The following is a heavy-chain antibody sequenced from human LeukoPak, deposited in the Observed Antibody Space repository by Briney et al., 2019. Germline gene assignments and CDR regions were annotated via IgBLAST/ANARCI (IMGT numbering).Heavy chain of an antibody. CDR1: GYTFTSYD. V-gene: IGHV1-8*01. J-gene: IGHJ3*02. CDR2: MNPNSGNT. Sequence: ASVKVSCKASGYTFTSYDINWVRQATGQGLEWMGWMNPNSGNTGYAQKFQGRVTMTRNTSISTAYMEPSSLRSEDTAVYYCARRHMITFGGVIVSYDAFDIWGQGTMVTVSS. D-gene: IGHD3-16*02. CDR3: ARRHMITFGGVIVSYDAFDI.